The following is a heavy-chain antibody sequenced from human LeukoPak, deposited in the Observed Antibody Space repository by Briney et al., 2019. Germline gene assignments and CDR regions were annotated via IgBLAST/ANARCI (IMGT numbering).Heavy chain of an antibody. CDR1: GGSMSNYY. V-gene: IGHV4-59*08. D-gene: IGHD3-22*01. J-gene: IGHJ4*02. Sequence: SETLSLTCTVTGGSMSNYYWSWIRQSPGKGLEWVGYIYSSGSSHYNPSLKSRVTISLDTSKNQFSLKVNSVTAADTAVCYCARHDSSGYYYDYWGQGTLVTVSS. CDR3: ARHDSSGYYYDY. CDR2: IYSSGSS.